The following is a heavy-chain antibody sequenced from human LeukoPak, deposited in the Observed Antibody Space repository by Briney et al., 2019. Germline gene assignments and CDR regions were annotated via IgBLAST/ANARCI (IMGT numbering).Heavy chain of an antibody. J-gene: IGHJ6*03. V-gene: IGHV3-48*01. CDR3: TTFLEYYGSGSYDYYYYYMDV. Sequence: GGSPRLSCAASGFTFSSYSMNWVRQAPGKGLEWVSYISSSSSTIYYADSVKGRFTISRDNAKNSLYLQMNSLKTEDTAVYYCTTFLEYYGSGSYDYYYYYMDVWGKGTTVTISS. CDR1: GFTFSSYS. CDR2: ISSSSSTI. D-gene: IGHD3-10*01.